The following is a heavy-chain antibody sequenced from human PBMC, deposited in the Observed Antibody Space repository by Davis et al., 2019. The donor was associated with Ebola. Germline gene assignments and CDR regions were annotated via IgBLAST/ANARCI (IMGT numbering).Heavy chain of an antibody. V-gene: IGHV1-18*04. CDR2: INPHNGNT. Sequence: AASVKVSCKASGYTSTSYGITWVRQAPGQGLEWMGWINPHNGNTNYAQNVQGRVTMTTDTATTTAYMEVGGLRSDDTAVYYCARAQFPTTSDHWGQGTLVTVSS. J-gene: IGHJ4*02. CDR1: GYTSTSYG. D-gene: IGHD1-1*01. CDR3: ARAQFPTTSDH.